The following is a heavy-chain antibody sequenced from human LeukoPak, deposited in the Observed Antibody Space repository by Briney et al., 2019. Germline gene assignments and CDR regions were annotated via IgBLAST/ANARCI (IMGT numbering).Heavy chain of an antibody. J-gene: IGHJ3*02. V-gene: IGHV1-2*02. Sequence: ASVKVSCKASGYTFTGYYMHWVRQAPGQGLEWMGWINPNSGGTNYAQKLQGRVTMTTDTSTSTAYMELRSLRSDDTAVYYCARHSGSYTTMSAFDIWGQGTMVTVSS. D-gene: IGHD1-26*01. CDR3: ARHSGSYTTMSAFDI. CDR1: GYTFTGYY. CDR2: INPNSGGT.